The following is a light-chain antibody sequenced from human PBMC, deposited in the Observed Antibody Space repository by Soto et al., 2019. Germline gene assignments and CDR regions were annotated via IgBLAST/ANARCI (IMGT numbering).Light chain of an antibody. CDR1: QSVNSN. CDR2: GAS. Sequence: EVEMTQSPATLSVSPGEGATLSYRASQSVNSNLAWYQQKPGQAPRLLIYGASTRATGIPARFSGSGSGTEFTLTISSLQSEDFAIYYCQQYNDWPPRYTFGQGTKVDI. V-gene: IGKV3-15*01. J-gene: IGKJ2*01. CDR3: QQYNDWPPRYT.